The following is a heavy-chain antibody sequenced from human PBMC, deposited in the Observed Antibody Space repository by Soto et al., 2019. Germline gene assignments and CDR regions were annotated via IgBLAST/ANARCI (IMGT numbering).Heavy chain of an antibody. CDR3: AKDKRVHDFWSGYYGEYFQH. Sequence: GGSLRLSCAASGFTFSSYAMSWVRQAPGKGLEWVSAISGSGGSTYYADSVKGRFTISRDNSKNTLYLQMNSLRAEDTAVYYCAKDKRVHDFWSGYYGEYFQHWGQGTLVTVSS. CDR2: ISGSGGST. V-gene: IGHV3-23*01. J-gene: IGHJ1*01. D-gene: IGHD3-3*01. CDR1: GFTFSSYA.